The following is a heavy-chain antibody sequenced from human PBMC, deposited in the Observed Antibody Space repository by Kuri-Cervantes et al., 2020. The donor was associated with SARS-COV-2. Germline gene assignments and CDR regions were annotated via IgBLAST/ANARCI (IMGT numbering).Heavy chain of an antibody. Sequence: SETLSLTCAVSGGSFSGGYSWSWIRQPPGKGLEWIGDISHSRGTNYNPSLKSPVTISRDTSKNQFSLKLTSVSAAGTAVYYWTRALSYTVYSGTYSRFDHWGQGTLVTVSS. CDR1: GGSFSGGYS. J-gene: IGHJ5*02. CDR2: ISHSRGT. V-gene: IGHV4-61*08. D-gene: IGHD1-26*01. CDR3: TRALSYTVYSGTYSRFDH.